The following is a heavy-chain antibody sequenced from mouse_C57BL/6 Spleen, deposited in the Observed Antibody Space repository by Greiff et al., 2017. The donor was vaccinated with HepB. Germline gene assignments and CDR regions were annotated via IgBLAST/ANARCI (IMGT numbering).Heavy chain of an antibody. D-gene: IGHD2-5*01. J-gene: IGHJ4*01. CDR2: IDPSDSYT. V-gene: IGHV1-69*01. Sequence: QVQLQQPGAELVMPGASVKLSCKASGYTFTSYWMHWVKQRPGQGLEWIGEIDPSDSYTNYNQKFKGKSTLTVDKSSSTAYMQLSSLTSEDSAVYYCARYYSNPRAMDYWGQGTSVTVSS. CDR3: ARYYSNPRAMDY. CDR1: GYTFTSYW.